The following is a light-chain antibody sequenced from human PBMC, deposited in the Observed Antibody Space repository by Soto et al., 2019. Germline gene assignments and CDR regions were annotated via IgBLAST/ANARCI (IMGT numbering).Light chain of an antibody. CDR3: QQYDTYWT. J-gene: IGKJ1*01. V-gene: IGKV1-5*03. CDR2: KAS. Sequence: DIQMTQSPSTLSASVGDRVIITCRASQSISSWLAWYQQKPGKAPKLLIYKASTLESGVPSRFSGSGSGTDFTLTISSLQPDDFATYCCQQYDTYWTFGQGTKVEIK. CDR1: QSISSW.